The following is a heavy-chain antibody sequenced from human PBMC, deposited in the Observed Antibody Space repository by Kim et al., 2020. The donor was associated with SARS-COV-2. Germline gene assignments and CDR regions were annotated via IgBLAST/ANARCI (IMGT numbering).Heavy chain of an antibody. J-gene: IGHJ4*02. V-gene: IGHV1-46*01. CDR2: T. D-gene: IGHD1-26*01. Sequence: TSYEQKFQGRVTMTRDTSTSTVYMELSSLRSEDTAVYYCARGGLGDFDYWGQGTLVTVSS. CDR3: ARGGLGDFDY.